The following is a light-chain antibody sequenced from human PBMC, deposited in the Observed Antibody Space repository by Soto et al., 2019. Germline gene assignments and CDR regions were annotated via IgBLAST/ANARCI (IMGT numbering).Light chain of an antibody. V-gene: IGKV1-5*03. CDR3: QQYNDNWT. CDR1: QSISSW. Sequence: DIQMTQSPSTVSASVGDRVTITCRASQSISSWLAWYQQKPGKAPKLLIYKASTLQSGVPSRFSGSGSGTEFTLAISSLQPDDSATYYCQQYNDNWTFGQGTKVDIK. CDR2: KAS. J-gene: IGKJ1*01.